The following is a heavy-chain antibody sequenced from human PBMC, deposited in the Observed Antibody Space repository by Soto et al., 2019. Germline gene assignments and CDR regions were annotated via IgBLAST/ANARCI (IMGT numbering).Heavy chain of an antibody. J-gene: IGHJ4*02. CDR1: GASFSGYY. CDR3: ARGHSTSGYDS. D-gene: IGHD6-6*01. Sequence: SETLSLTSSVYGASFSGYYWSCIRQSPGKGLEWIGEIHHSGSTHYNPSLKSRLTFSIDESQSQFYMMLTSVTAADTALYFCARGHSTSGYDSWGQGSLVTV. CDR2: IHHSGST. V-gene: IGHV4-34*01.